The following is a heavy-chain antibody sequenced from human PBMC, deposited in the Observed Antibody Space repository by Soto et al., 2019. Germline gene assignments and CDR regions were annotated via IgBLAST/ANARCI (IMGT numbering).Heavy chain of an antibody. V-gene: IGHV4-30-2*06. CDR1: GVSISSGGYS. Sequence: QVQLQESGSGLVKPSQTLSLTCEVSGVSISSGGYSWSWIRQSPGTGMEWMGYIFHSGTTDYNPSLKSRLTISVDRSKNQFSLRLRSVTAADTALYYCARAGGSGPLDDWFDPWGQGTLVTVSS. D-gene: IGHD3-10*01. CDR3: ARAGGSGPLDDWFDP. CDR2: IFHSGTT. J-gene: IGHJ5*02.